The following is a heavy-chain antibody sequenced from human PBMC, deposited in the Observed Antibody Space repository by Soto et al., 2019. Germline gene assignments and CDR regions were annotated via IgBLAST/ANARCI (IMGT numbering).Heavy chain of an antibody. D-gene: IGHD4-17*01. J-gene: IGHJ6*03. CDR3: ARDLDYALVDYYYYMDV. CDR1: GFTFSSYW. Sequence: GGSLRLSCAASGFTFSSYWMSWVRQAPGKGLEWVANIKQDGSEKYYVDSVKGRFTISRDNAKNSLYLQMNSLRAEDTAVYYCARDLDYALVDYYYYMDVWGKGTTVTVSS. CDR2: IKQDGSEK. V-gene: IGHV3-7*01.